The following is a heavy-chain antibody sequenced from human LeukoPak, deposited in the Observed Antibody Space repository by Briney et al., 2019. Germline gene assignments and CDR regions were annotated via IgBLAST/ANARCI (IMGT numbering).Heavy chain of an antibody. CDR2: IYYSGST. J-gene: IGHJ4*02. D-gene: IGHD4-17*01. CDR1: GGAISSSSYY. Sequence: SETLSLTCTVSGGAISSSSYYWGWIRQPPGKGLDWIGNIYYSGSTYYNPSLKSRVTISVDTSKNQFSLKLSSVTAADTAVYYCARQDYGDYAFDYWGQGTLVTVSS. V-gene: IGHV4-39*01. CDR3: ARQDYGDYAFDY.